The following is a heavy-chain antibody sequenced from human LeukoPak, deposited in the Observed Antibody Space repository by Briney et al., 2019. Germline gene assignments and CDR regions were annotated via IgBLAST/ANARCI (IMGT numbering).Heavy chain of an antibody. J-gene: IGHJ4*02. D-gene: IGHD5-18*01. CDR2: IYFNGSIYHSGST. V-gene: IGHV4-59*01. CDR3: ARISAVDYFFDF. Sequence: PSETLSLTCLVSGDSISNYFWSWLRKPPGKGLEWIGYIYFNGSIYHSGSTAYNPSLRGRVTISLDSSKKHFSLHLTSVTAADTAIYYCARISAVDYFFDFWGLGTLVTVSS. CDR1: GDSISNYF.